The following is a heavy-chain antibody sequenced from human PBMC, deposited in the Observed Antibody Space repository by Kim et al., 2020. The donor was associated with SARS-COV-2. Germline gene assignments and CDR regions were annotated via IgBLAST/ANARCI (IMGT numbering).Heavy chain of an antibody. Sequence: GGSLRLSCAASGFTFRSYSMNWVRQAPRKGLEWVSSISSSSTYINYADSVKGRFTISRDNAKNSLYLQMNSLRAEDTAVYYCARDESGSWYSEYFQHWGQGTLVTVSS. D-gene: IGHD6-13*01. V-gene: IGHV3-21*01. J-gene: IGHJ1*01. CDR2: ISSSSTYI. CDR1: GFTFRSYS. CDR3: ARDESGSWYSEYFQH.